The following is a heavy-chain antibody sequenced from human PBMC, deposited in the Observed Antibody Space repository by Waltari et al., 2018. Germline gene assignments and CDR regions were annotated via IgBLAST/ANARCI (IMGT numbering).Heavy chain of an antibody. V-gene: IGHV3-53*01. Sequence: EVQLVESGGGLIQPGGSLRLACAASGFTVSSNYMSWVRQAPGKGLEWVSVIYSGGSTYYADSVKGRFTISRDNSKNTLYLQMNSLRAEDTAVYYCARDRAAYDILTGYYYYYGMDVWGQGP. D-gene: IGHD3-9*01. J-gene: IGHJ6*02. CDR1: GFTVSSNY. CDR2: IYSGGST. CDR3: ARDRAAYDILTGYYYYYGMDV.